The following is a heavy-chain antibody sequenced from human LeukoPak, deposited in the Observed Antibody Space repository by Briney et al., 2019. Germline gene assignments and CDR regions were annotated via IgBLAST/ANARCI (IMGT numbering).Heavy chain of an antibody. CDR1: GFAFSNYG. CDR3: ARDGEWELLFDY. V-gene: IGHV3-21*01. CDR2: ISSSSSYI. Sequence: GGSLRLSCAASGFAFSNYGMNWVRQAPGKGLEWVSSISSSSSYIYYADSVKGRFTISRDNAKNSLYLQMNSLRAEDTAVYYCARDGEWELLFDYWGQGTLVTVSS. D-gene: IGHD1-26*01. J-gene: IGHJ4*02.